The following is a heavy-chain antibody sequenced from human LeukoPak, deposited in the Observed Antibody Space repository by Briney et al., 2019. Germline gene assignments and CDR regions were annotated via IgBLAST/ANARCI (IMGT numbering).Heavy chain of an antibody. Sequence: GGSLRLSCAASGFTFSSYEMNWVRQAPGKGLEWLSYISSSGGTIYYADSVKGRFTISRDNAKNSLYLQMSSLRAEDTAIYYCTSPESFDYWGQGTLVTVSS. CDR1: GFTFSSYE. CDR2: ISSSGGTI. CDR3: TSPESFDY. J-gene: IGHJ4*02. V-gene: IGHV3-48*03. D-gene: IGHD1-14*01.